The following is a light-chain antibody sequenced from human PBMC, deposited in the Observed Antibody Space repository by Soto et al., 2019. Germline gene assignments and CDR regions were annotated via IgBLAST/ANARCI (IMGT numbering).Light chain of an antibody. J-gene: IGKJ5*01. V-gene: IGKV3D-11*01. CDR3: QQRHMWPIT. Sequence: TQSPSSLSASVGDRVTITCQASQDISNYLAWYQQKPGQAPRLLIYDAYNRATGIPPRFSGSGSGTDFTLTISSLEPEDSAVYYCQQRHMWPITFGQGTRLEIK. CDR1: QDISNY. CDR2: DAY.